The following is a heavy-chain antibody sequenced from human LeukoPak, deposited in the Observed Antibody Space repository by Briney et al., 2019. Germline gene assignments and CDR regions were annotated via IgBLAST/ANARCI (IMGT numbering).Heavy chain of an antibody. Sequence: PGGSLRLSCAASGFTFSSYAMSWVRQAPGKGLEWVSCISSSSSYIYYADSVKGRFTISRDNAKNSLYLQMNSLRAEDTAVYYCAASGGYDPWDYYYYMDVWGKGTTVTVSS. CDR3: AASGGYDPWDYYYYMDV. V-gene: IGHV3-21*01. D-gene: IGHD3-16*01. CDR1: GFTFSSYA. J-gene: IGHJ6*03. CDR2: ISSSSSYI.